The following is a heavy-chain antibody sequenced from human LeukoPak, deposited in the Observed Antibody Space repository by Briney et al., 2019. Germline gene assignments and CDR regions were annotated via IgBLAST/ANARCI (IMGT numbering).Heavy chain of an antibody. Sequence: ASVKVSCKASGYTFTSYGISWVRQAPGQGLEWMEWISAYNGNTNYAQKLQGRVTITRNTSISTAYMELSRLRSDDTAVYYCARDFRAAMVSDWFDPWGQGTLVTVSS. CDR3: ARDFRAAMVSDWFDP. V-gene: IGHV1-18*01. J-gene: IGHJ5*02. D-gene: IGHD5-18*01. CDR1: GYTFTSYG. CDR2: ISAYNGNT.